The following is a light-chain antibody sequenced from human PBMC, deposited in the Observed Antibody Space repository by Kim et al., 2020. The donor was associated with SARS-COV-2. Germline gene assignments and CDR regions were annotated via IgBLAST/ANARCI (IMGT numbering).Light chain of an antibody. CDR3: QVWETTSGHPGV. J-gene: IGLJ3*02. Sequence: SYELTQPPSVSVAPGKTASITCGGNNLGGKSVHWYQQKPGQAPVLVIYYSSDRPSGIPERFSGFNSGNTATLTISRVEAGDEADYYCQVWETTSGHPGV. CDR2: YSS. V-gene: IGLV3-21*01. CDR1: NLGGKS.